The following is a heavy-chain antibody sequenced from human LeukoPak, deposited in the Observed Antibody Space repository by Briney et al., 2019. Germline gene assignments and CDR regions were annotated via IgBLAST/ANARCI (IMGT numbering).Heavy chain of an antibody. Sequence: SETLSLTCTVSGGSISSSSYYWGWIRQPPGKGLEWIGSIYYSGSTYYNPSLKSRVTISVDTSENQFSLKLSSVTAADTAVYYCARDPYDYVWGSYRKGVVGYYYYGMDVWGQGTTVTVSS. D-gene: IGHD3-16*02. CDR1: GGSISSSSYY. CDR3: ARDPYDYVWGSYRKGVVGYYYYGMDV. CDR2: IYYSGST. J-gene: IGHJ6*02. V-gene: IGHV4-39*07.